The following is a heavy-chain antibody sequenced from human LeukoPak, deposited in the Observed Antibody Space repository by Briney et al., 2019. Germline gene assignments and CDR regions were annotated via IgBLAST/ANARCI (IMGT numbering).Heavy chain of an antibody. CDR3: ARGDIVVVPAAIDGFDY. CDR1: GFSFSTYV. D-gene: IGHD2-2*02. Sequence: GGSLRLSCAASGFSFSTYVMSWVRQAPGKGLEWVSAVRASGDDTYYADSVKGRFTIARDNAKNSLYLQMNSLRAEDTAVYYCARGDIVVVPAAIDGFDYWGQGTLVTVSS. J-gene: IGHJ4*02. V-gene: IGHV3-23*01. CDR2: VRASGDDT.